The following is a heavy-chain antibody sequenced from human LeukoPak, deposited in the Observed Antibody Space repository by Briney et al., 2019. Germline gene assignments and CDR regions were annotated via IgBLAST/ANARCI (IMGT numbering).Heavy chain of an antibody. V-gene: IGHV3-11*05. CDR1: GGSISSGDYY. Sequence: LSLTCTVSGGSISSGDYYMSWIRQAPGKGLEWISYISGSTTNTNYADSVRGRFTISRDNAKNSLYLQTNSLRADDTAVYYCARDTRARDWGQGTLVTVSS. CDR3: ARDTRARD. CDR2: ISGSTTNT. J-gene: IGHJ4*02.